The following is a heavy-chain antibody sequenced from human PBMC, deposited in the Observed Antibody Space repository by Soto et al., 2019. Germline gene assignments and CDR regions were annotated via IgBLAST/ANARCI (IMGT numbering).Heavy chain of an antibody. V-gene: IGHV1-69*13. CDR1: GGTFSSYA. Sequence: ASVKVSCKASGGTFSSYAISWVRQAPGQGLEWMGGIIPNFGTANYAQKFQGRVTITADESTSTAYMELSSLRSEDTAVYYCASLDGSGSYYPRGMDVWGQGTTVTVSS. CDR3: ASLDGSGSYYPRGMDV. D-gene: IGHD3-10*01. CDR2: IIPNFGTA. J-gene: IGHJ6*02.